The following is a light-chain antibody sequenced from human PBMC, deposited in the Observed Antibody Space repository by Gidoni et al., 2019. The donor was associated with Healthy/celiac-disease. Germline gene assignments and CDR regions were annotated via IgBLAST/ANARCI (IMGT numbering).Light chain of an antibody. CDR3: QQYYSTPLS. V-gene: IGKV4-1*01. CDR1: QSVLYSSNNKNY. Sequence: SQSVLYSSNNKNYLAWYQQKPGQPPKLLIYWASTRESGVPDRFSGSGSGTDFTLTISSLQAEDVAVYYCQQYYSTPLSFGPGTKVDIK. J-gene: IGKJ3*01. CDR2: WAS.